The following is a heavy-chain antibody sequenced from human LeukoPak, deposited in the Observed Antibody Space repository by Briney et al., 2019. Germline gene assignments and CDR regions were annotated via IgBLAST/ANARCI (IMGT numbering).Heavy chain of an antibody. J-gene: IGHJ4*02. CDR1: GFTLSRYA. CDR2: ISGSGGST. CDR3: AKDERFGEFPLGTFDC. Sequence: PGGSLRLSCAASGFTLSRYAMTWVRQAPGKGLDWVAAISGSGGSTYYADSVKGRFTVSRDNSKNTLYLQMNSLRTEDTAVYYCAKDERFGEFPLGTFDCWGQGTLVTVSS. V-gene: IGHV3-23*01. D-gene: IGHD3-10*01.